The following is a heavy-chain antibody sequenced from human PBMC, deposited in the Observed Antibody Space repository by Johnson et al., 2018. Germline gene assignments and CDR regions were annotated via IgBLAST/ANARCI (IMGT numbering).Heavy chain of an antibody. J-gene: IGHJ3*01. V-gene: IGHV5-51*01. CDR2: IYPGDSDT. D-gene: IGHD2-15*01. CDR3: ARLRILGCCRGGSCARAFDL. Sequence: VQLVQSGAEVKKPGESVKISCKGSGYSFTSHWIGWVRQMPGKGLEWMGIIYPGDSDTRYSPSFQGQVTISPNKSISTPHLPWSSLKASDTAVYDGARLRILGCCRGGSCARAFDLWGQGTMVTVSS. CDR1: GYSFTSHW.